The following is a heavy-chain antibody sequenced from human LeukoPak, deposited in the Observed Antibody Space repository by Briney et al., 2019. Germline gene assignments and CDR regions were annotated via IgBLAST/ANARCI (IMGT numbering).Heavy chain of an antibody. J-gene: IGHJ5*02. CDR2: IYYSGTT. CDR1: GGSFSSSDYY. CDR3: ARCNWLNWFDP. V-gene: IGHV4-39*07. Sequence: SETLSLTCTVSGGSFSSSDYYWGWIRQPPGKGLEWIGSIYYSGTTYYNPSLKSRVTISVDTSKNQFSLKVSSVTAADTAVYYCARCNWLNWFDPWGQGTLVTVSS. D-gene: IGHD1-1*01.